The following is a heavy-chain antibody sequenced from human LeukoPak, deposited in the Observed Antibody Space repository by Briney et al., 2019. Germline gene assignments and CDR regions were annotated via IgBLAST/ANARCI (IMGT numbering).Heavy chain of an antibody. CDR1: GFTFSSYS. Sequence: GGSLRLSCAASGFTFSSYSMNWVRQAPGKGLEWVSYISKKGSHIYYTDSVKGRSTISRDNAKNSLYLQMNSLRAEDTAVYYWARDLYERVPAATIRELFSFDPSGEGSLVTVSS. CDR2: ISKKGSHI. J-gene: IGHJ5*02. V-gene: IGHV3-21*05. CDR3: ARDLYERVPAATIRELFSFDP. D-gene: IGHD2-2*01.